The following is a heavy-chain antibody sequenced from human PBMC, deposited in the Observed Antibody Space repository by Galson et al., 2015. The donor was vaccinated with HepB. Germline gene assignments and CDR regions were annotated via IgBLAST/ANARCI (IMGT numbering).Heavy chain of an antibody. CDR2: ISNSGSAI. Sequence: SLRLSCAASGFSFSSFGMNWVRQAPGKGLEWVSYISNSGSAIYYADSVQGRFTISRDNAENSLYLQMNSLRDDDTAVYYCARSRGWFGYWGQGTLVTVSP. CDR1: GFSFSSFG. D-gene: IGHD6-19*01. J-gene: IGHJ4*02. CDR3: ARSRGWFGY. V-gene: IGHV3-48*02.